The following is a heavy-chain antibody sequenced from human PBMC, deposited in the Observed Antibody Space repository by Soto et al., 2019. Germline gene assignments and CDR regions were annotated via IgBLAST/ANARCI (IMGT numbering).Heavy chain of an antibody. V-gene: IGHV1-18*01. CDR3: ARKEQQLVSNWFDP. CDR1: GYTFTSYG. D-gene: IGHD6-13*01. Sequence: GASVKVSCKASGYTFTSYGISWVRQAPGQGLEWMGWISDYNGNTKYAQKLQGRVTMTTDTSTSTAYMELRSLRSDDTAVYYCARKEQQLVSNWFDPWGQGTLVTVSS. CDR2: ISDYNGNT. J-gene: IGHJ5*02.